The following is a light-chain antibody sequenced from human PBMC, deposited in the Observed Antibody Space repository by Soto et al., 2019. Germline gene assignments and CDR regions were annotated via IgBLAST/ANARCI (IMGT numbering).Light chain of an antibody. CDR3: QQYGGSPRT. J-gene: IGKJ1*01. CDR2: GAS. Sequence: EILLTLSVGSLALSPGQRATGSCRASQSVSSSYLAWYQQRPGQAPRLLIYGASSRATGIPDRFSGSGSGTHFSITTSRLEPEDFAVYYCQQYGGSPRTFGQGTKVDI. V-gene: IGKV3-20*01. CDR1: QSVSSSY.